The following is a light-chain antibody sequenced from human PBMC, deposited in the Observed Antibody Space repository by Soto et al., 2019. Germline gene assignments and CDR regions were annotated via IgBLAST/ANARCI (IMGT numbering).Light chain of an antibody. J-gene: IGLJ1*01. CDR1: SSNIGAGYD. CDR2: DDS. V-gene: IGLV1-40*01. Sequence: QAVVTQPPSVSGAPGQRVTISCTGSSSNIGAGYDVHWYQQLPGTAPKLLIYDDSNRPSGVPDRFSGSKSGTSASLAITGLQAEDEADYYCQSYDSSLSGYVFGTGTKVTV. CDR3: QSYDSSLSGYV.